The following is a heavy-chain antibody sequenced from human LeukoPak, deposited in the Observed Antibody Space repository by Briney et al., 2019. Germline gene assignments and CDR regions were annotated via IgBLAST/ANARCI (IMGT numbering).Heavy chain of an antibody. V-gene: IGHV4-30-4*08. CDR3: ARDQGPTDY. J-gene: IGHJ4*02. CDR2: IYYSGST. CDR1: GGSITSGDYY. Sequence: SETLSLTCTVSGGSITSGDYYWTWIRQPPGKGLEWIGYIYYSGSTYYNPSLKSRVTISVDTSKNQFSLKLSSVTAADTAVYYCARDQGPTDYWGQGTLVTVSS.